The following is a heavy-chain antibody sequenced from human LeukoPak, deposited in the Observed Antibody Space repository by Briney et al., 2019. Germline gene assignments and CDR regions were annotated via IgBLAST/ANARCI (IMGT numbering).Heavy chain of an antibody. D-gene: IGHD6-19*01. CDR1: GGSFSGYY. J-gene: IGHJ4*02. V-gene: IGHV4-34*01. CDR2: INHSGGT. CDR3: VSMYSSGWYNGYDY. Sequence: SETLSLTCAVYGGSFSGYYWSWIRQPPGKGLEWIGEINHSGGTNYNPSLKSRVTISVDTSKNQFSLKLSSVTAADTAVYYCVSMYSSGWYNGYDYWGQGTLVTVSS.